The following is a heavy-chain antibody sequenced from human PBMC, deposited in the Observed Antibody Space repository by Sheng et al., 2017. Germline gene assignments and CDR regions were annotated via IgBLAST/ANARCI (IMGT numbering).Heavy chain of an antibody. CDR3: GREELTAAVGW. CDR1: GFTFSSYW. CDR2: IKYDGSEK. J-gene: IGHJ1*01. V-gene: IGHV3-7*01. D-gene: IGHD6-13*01. Sequence: EVRLVEAGGGLVQPGGSLRLSCAASGFTFSSYWMSWVRQAPGKGLEWVANIKYDGSEKSYVDSVKGRFTISRDNAKTSLYLQMNNLRAEDTALYYCGREELTAAVGWWGQGTLVTVSS.